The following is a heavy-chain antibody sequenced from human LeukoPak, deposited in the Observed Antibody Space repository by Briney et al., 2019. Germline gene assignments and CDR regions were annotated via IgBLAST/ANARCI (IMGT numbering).Heavy chain of an antibody. D-gene: IGHD3-22*01. CDR2: INPNSGGT. CDR1: GYTFTGYY. Sequence: ASVKVSCKASGYTFTGYYMHWVRQAPGQGLEWMGWINPNSGGTNYAQKFQGRVTMTRDTSISTAYMELSRLRSDDTAVYYCARDGDYDSSGYCLLDYWGQGTLVTVSS. CDR3: ARDGDYDSSGYCLLDY. V-gene: IGHV1-2*02. J-gene: IGHJ4*02.